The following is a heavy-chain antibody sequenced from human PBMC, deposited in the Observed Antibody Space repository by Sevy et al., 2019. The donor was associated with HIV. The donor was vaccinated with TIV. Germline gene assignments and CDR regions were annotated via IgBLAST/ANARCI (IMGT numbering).Heavy chain of an antibody. CDR2: ISSSGSTI. Sequence: GGSLRLSCAASGFTFSSYEMNWVRQAPGKGLEWVSYISSSGSTIYYADSVKGRFTISRDNAKNSLYLQMNSLRAEDTAVYYCARNYIVVVTGGPDDDFEIWGQGTMVTVSS. CDR3: ARNYIVVVTGGPDDDFEI. J-gene: IGHJ3*02. D-gene: IGHD2-21*02. V-gene: IGHV3-48*03. CDR1: GFTFSSYE.